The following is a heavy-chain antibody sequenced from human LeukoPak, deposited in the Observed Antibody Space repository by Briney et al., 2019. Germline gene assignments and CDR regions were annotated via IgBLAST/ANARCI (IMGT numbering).Heavy chain of an antibody. CDR2: ISGSGGST. J-gene: IGHJ4*02. V-gene: IGHV3-23*01. CDR1: GFTFSSYW. D-gene: IGHD3-3*01. CDR3: AKGLSNYDFWSGYYFDY. Sequence: GGSLRLSCAASGFTFSSYWMSWVRQAPGKGLEWVSAISGSGGSTYYADSVKGRFTISRDNSKNTLYLQMNSLRAEDTAVYYCAKGLSNYDFWSGYYFDYWGQGTLVTVSS.